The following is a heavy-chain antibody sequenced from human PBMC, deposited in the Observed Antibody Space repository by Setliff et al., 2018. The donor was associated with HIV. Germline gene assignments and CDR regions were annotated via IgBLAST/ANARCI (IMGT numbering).Heavy chain of an antibody. J-gene: IGHJ4*02. Sequence: SETLSLTCNVSGGSISSDSYFWGWIRQPPGKGLEWIGSFHHSGSTNYNPSLKSRVTISVDTSKNQFSLKLTSVTAADTAVYYCARERSRGYTDPPRFDYWGQGTLVTVSS. V-gene: IGHV4-39*02. CDR3: ARERSRGYTDPPRFDY. D-gene: IGHD5-18*01. CDR2: FHHSGST. CDR1: GGSISSDSYF.